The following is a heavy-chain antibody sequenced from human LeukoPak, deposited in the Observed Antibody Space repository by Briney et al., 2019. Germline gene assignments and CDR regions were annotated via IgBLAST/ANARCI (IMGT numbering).Heavy chain of an antibody. D-gene: IGHD3-9*01. CDR1: GFTFSSYA. CDR3: ARDRYYDILTGYHTFDY. V-gene: IGHV3-30*04. CDR2: ISYDGSNK. Sequence: PGGSLRLSCAASGFTFSSYAMHWVRQAPGKGLEWVAVISYDGSNKYYADSVKGRFTISRDNSKNTLYLQMNSLRAEDTAVYYCARDRYYDILTGYHTFDYWGQGTLVTVSS. J-gene: IGHJ4*02.